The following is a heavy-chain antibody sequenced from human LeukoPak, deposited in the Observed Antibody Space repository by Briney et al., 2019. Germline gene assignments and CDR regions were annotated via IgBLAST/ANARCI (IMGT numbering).Heavy chain of an antibody. Sequence: GGSLRLSCAASGFTFSSYEMNWVRQAPGKGLEWVSYISSSGSTIYYADSVKGRFTISRDNAKNSLYLQMNSLRAEDTAVYYCAREPGYCSSTSCYSIYFDYWGQGTLVTVSS. CDR3: AREPGYCSSTSCYSIYFDY. CDR1: GFTFSSYE. CDR2: ISSSGSTI. V-gene: IGHV3-48*03. D-gene: IGHD2-2*03. J-gene: IGHJ4*02.